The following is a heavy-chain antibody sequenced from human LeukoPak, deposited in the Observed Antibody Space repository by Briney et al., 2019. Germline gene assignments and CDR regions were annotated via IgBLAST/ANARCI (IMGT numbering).Heavy chain of an antibody. V-gene: IGHV1-46*01. CDR2: INPSGGST. CDR3: ARGVADRHGYNYNYFDY. CDR1: GYTFTSYY. D-gene: IGHD5-24*01. J-gene: IGHJ4*02. Sequence: ASVNVSCKASGYTFTSYYMYWVRQAPGQGLEWMGIINPSGGSTNNAQKFQGRVTMTRDTSTSTAYMELSSLRSEDTAVYYCARGVADRHGYNYNYFDYWGQGALVTVSS.